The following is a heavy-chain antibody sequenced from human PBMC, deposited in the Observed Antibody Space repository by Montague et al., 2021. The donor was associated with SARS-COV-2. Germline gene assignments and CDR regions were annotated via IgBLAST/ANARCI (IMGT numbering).Heavy chain of an antibody. Sequence: SETLSLTCTVSGGSISSENSYWGWIRQPPGKGLEWSGAMSYSGGAYYNPSLKSRITISVDTSKNQFSLGLSAVTAADTAVYYCARGRVDTTMILVVSTGAAHYFDSRGQGTLVSVSS. CDR2: MSYSGGA. V-gene: IGHV4-39*07. J-gene: IGHJ4*02. CDR3: ARGRVDTTMILVVSTGAAHYFDS. D-gene: IGHD3-22*01. CDR1: GGSISSENSY.